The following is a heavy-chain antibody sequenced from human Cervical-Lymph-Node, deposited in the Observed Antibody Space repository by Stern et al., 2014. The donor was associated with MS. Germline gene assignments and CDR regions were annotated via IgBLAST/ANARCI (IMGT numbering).Heavy chain of an antibody. J-gene: IGHJ5*02. CDR3: ASTLHGGLYNWFDP. D-gene: IGHD2-2*01. V-gene: IGHV3-21*01. CDR2: ITNSGASM. CDR1: GFTFSDYS. Sequence: EVQLVQSGGGLVTTGGSLRLSCAASGFTFSDYSMNWVRQAPGKGMEWVSSITNSGASMYYGDSLKGRFTISRDNAKNTLYLQMDSLSAEDTATYFCASTLHGGLYNWFDPWGQGTLVTVSS.